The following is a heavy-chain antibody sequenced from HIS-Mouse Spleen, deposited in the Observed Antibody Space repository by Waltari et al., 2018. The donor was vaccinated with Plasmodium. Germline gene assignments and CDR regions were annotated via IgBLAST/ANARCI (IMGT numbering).Heavy chain of an antibody. CDR2: IKQDGSEK. Sequence: EVQLVESGGGLVQPGGALRLPCAASAFPFSSYWMSWVRQAPGKGLEWVANIKQDGSEKYYVDSVKGRFTISRDNAKNSLYLQMNSLRAEDTAVYYCASSWYWYFDLWGRGTLVTVSS. CDR3: ASSWYWYFDL. D-gene: IGHD6-13*01. CDR1: AFPFSSYW. V-gene: IGHV3-7*01. J-gene: IGHJ2*01.